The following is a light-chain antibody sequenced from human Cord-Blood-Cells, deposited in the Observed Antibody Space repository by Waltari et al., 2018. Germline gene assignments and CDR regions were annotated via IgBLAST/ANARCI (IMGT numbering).Light chain of an antibody. Sequence: IEMICRPDFLLVSLGECATNNCKSSPSFLNSSNNKYYLAWYQQKPGQPPKLRSYWASTRESGVPDRFSGSGSGTDFTLTIGSLQAEDGAVYDCQQYYSTPWTFGQGAKVEIK. CDR3: QQYYSTPWT. CDR1: PSFLNSSNNKYY. J-gene: IGKJ1*01. CDR2: WAS. V-gene: IGKV4-1*01.